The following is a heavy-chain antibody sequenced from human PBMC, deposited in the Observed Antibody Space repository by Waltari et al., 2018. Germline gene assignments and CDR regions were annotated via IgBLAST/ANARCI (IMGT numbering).Heavy chain of an antibody. D-gene: IGHD3-3*01. CDR2: INHSGST. Sequence: QVQLQQWGAGLLKPSETLSLTCAVYGGSFSDYYWSWIRQPPGKGLEWIGEINHSGSTNYNPSLKSRVSISVDTAKDQFSLKLSSVTAADTAVYYCARGSRGRITIFGVVPRQFDPWGQGTLVTVSS. CDR3: ARGSRGRITIFGVVPRQFDP. V-gene: IGHV4-34*01. CDR1: GGSFSDYY. J-gene: IGHJ5*02.